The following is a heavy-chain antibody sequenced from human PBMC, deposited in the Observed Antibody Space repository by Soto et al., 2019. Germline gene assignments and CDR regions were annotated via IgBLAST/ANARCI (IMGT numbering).Heavy chain of an antibody. D-gene: IGHD6-19*01. CDR3: ARDGISSIAVAGIDAFDI. J-gene: IGHJ3*02. CDR1: GFTFSSYA. Sequence: QVQLVESGGGVVQPGRSLRLSCAASGFTFSSYAMHWVRQAPGKGLEWVAVISYDGSNKYYADSVKGRFTISRDNSKNTLYLQMNSLRAEDTAVYYCARDGISSIAVAGIDAFDIWGQGTMVTGSS. CDR2: ISYDGSNK. V-gene: IGHV3-30-3*01.